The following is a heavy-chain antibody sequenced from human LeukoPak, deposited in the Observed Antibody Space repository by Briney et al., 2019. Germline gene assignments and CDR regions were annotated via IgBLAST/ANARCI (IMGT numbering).Heavy chain of an antibody. CDR2: ISSSSSYI. J-gene: IGHJ4*02. V-gene: IGHV3-21*01. Sequence: GGSLRLSCAASGFTFSSYSMNWVRQAPGKGLEWVLSISSSSSYIYYADSVKGRFTISRDNAKNSLYLQMNSLRAEDTAVYFCASGITAPGRSRGFDYWGQGTLVTVSS. CDR1: GFTFSSYS. CDR3: ASGITAPGRSRGFDY. D-gene: IGHD6-13*01.